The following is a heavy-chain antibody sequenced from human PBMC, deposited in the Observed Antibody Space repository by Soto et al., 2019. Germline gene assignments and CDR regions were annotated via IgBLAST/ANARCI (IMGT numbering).Heavy chain of an antibody. Sequence: SETLSLTCAVSGGSISSSNWWSWVRQPPGKGLEWIGEIYHSGSTNYNPSLKSRVTISVDKSKNQFSLKLSSVTAADTAVYYCARGVAAAGRHYFDYWGQGTWSQSPQ. J-gene: IGHJ4*02. V-gene: IGHV4-4*02. D-gene: IGHD6-13*01. CDR2: IYHSGST. CDR1: GGSISSSNW. CDR3: ARGVAAAGRHYFDY.